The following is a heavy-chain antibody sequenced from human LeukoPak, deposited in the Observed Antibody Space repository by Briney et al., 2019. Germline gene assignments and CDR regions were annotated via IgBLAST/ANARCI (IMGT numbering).Heavy chain of an antibody. CDR3: ARHGRGNYYDSSGYYGPVVY. J-gene: IGHJ4*02. CDR2: IYPGDSDT. V-gene: IGHV5-51*01. Sequence: GESLKISCKGSGYSFTSYWIGWVRQMPGKGLEWMGIIYPGDSDTRYSPSFQGQVTISADKSISTAYLQWSSLKASDTAMYYYARHGRGNYYDSSGYYGPVVYWGQGTLVTVSS. CDR1: GYSFTSYW. D-gene: IGHD3-22*01.